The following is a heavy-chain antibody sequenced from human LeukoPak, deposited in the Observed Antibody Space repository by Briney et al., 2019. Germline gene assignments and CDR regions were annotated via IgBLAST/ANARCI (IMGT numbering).Heavy chain of an antibody. CDR2: IYYSGST. J-gene: IGHJ1*01. D-gene: IGHD6-13*01. CDR1: GGSISSSSYY. V-gene: IGHV4-39*07. Sequence: SETLSLTCTVSGGSISSSSYYWGWIRQPPGKGLEWIGSIYYSGSTYYNPSLKGRVTMSIDTSKNQFSLTLSSVTAADTAVYYCARGRGVSGGLWRQQLDEYFQHWGQGTLVTVSS. CDR3: ARGRGVSGGLWRQQLDEYFQH.